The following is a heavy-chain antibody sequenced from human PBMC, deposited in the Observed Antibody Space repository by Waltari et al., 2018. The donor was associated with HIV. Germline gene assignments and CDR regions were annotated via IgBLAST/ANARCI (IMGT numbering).Heavy chain of an antibody. Sequence: MGWVRQAPGKGLEWVGRIKSKTDGGTTDYAAPVKGRFTISRDDSKNTLYLQMNSLKTEDTAVYYCTTAGEAAGTTHIWGQGTMVTVSS. J-gene: IGHJ3*02. V-gene: IGHV3-15*01. CDR3: TTAGEAAGTTHI. CDR2: IKSKTDGGTT. D-gene: IGHD6-13*01.